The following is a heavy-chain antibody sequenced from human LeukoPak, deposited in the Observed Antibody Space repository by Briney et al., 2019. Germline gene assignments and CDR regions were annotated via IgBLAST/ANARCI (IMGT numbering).Heavy chain of an antibody. J-gene: IGHJ4*02. CDR2: MNPNSGNT. CDR3: ARVLFGQLWYEFDY. V-gene: IGHV1-8*01. CDR1: GYTFTSYD. Sequence: GASVKVSCKASGYTFTSYDINWVRQATGQGLEGTGWMNPNSGNTGYAQKFQGRVTMTRNTSISTAYMELSSLRSEDTAVYYCARVLFGQLWYEFDYWGQGTLVTVSS. D-gene: IGHD5-18*01.